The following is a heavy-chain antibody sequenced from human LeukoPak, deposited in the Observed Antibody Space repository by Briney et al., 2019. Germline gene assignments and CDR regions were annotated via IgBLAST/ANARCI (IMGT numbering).Heavy chain of an antibody. CDR1: GFTFSSYA. J-gene: IGHJ6*02. Sequence: SGGSLRLSCAASGFTFSSYAMSWVRQAPGKGLEWVSAISGSGGSTYYADSAKGRFTISRDNSKNTLYLQMNSLRAEDTAVYYCAKGFRTAGYSHYYYGMDVWGQGTTVTVSS. CDR2: ISGSGGST. CDR3: AKGFRTAGYSHYYYGMDV. V-gene: IGHV3-23*01. D-gene: IGHD2-21*01.